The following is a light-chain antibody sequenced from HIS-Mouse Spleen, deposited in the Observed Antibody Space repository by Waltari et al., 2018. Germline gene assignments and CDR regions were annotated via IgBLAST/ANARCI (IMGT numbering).Light chain of an antibody. J-gene: IGLJ2*01. CDR2: GKN. CDR3: NSRDSSGNHLV. Sequence: SSELTQDPAVSVALGQTVRITCPGDSLRSYYAIWYQQKPGQAPVLVIYGKNNRPSGIPDRFSGSSSGNTASLTITGAQAEDEADYYCNSRDSSGNHLVFGGGTKLT. CDR1: SLRSYY. V-gene: IGLV3-19*01.